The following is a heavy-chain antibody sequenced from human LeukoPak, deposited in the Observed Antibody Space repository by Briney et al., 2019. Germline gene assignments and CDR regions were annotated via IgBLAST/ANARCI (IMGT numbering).Heavy chain of an antibody. D-gene: IGHD3-22*01. Sequence: PGGSLRLSCAASGFTFSSYWMSWVRQAQGKGLEWVANIKQDGSEKYYVDSVKGRFTISRDNAKNSLYLQMNSLRAEDTAVYYCARSFNYYDSSGYLYYMDVWGKGTTVTVSS. CDR2: IKQDGSEK. V-gene: IGHV3-7*01. J-gene: IGHJ6*03. CDR1: GFTFSSYW. CDR3: ARSFNYYDSSGYLYYMDV.